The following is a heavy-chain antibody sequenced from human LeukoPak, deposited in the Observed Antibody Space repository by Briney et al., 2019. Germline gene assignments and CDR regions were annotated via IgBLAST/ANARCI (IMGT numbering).Heavy chain of an antibody. J-gene: IGHJ3*02. CDR1: GGSISSYY. V-gene: IGHV4-59*12. D-gene: IGHD3-22*01. CDR3: ARDKRDFYDSSRYYQNDAFDI. Sequence: SETLSLTCTVSGGSISSYYWSWIRQPPGKGLEWIGYIYYSGSTNYNPSLKSRVTMSVDTSKNQFSLKLTSVTAADTAVYYCARDKRDFYDSSRYYQNDAFDIWGHGAMVTVSS. CDR2: IYYSGST.